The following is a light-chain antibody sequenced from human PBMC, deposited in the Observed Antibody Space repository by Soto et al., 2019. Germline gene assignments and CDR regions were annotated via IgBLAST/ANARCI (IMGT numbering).Light chain of an antibody. V-gene: IGLV2-8*01. Sequence: QSALTQPPSASGSPGQSVTISCTGTSSDVGGYNYVSWYQQHPGKAPTLMIYEVSKRPSGVPDRFSGSKSGNTASLTVSGLQAEDEGDYCCSSYAGSNNVVFGGGTKLTVL. CDR2: EVS. CDR3: SSYAGSNNVV. CDR1: SSDVGGYNY. J-gene: IGLJ2*01.